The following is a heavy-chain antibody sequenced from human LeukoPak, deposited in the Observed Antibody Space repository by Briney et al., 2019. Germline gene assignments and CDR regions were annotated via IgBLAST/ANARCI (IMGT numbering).Heavy chain of an antibody. Sequence: KPSETLSLTCAVYGASFSTYYWTWIRQSPDKGLEWIGEVKHDGDTNVNPSLRSRVVMSVDASKNQFSLKMTSVTAADTSICFCARGPVALPNDRLSLFFDFWGQGTLVTVSS. V-gene: IGHV4-34*01. J-gene: IGHJ5*01. D-gene: IGHD2-8*01. CDR2: VKHDGDT. CDR1: GASFSTYY. CDR3: ARGPVALPNDRLSLFFDF.